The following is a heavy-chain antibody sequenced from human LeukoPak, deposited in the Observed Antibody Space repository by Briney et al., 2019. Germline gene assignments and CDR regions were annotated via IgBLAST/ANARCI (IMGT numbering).Heavy chain of an antibody. J-gene: IGHJ6*04. CDR2: INPNSGGT. D-gene: IGHD6-6*01. Sequence: ASVKVSCKASGYTFTGYYMHWVRQAPGQGLEWMGWINPNSGGTNYAQKFQGRVTMTRDTSISTAYMELSRLRSDDTAVYYCARTASIFECPDVWGKGTTVTVSS. V-gene: IGHV1-2*02. CDR3: ARTASIFECPDV. CDR1: GYTFTGYY.